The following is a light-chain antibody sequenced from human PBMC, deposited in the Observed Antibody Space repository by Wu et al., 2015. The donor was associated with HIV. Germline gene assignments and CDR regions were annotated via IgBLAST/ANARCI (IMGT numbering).Light chain of an antibody. CDR3: QRYNIAPRT. CDR1: RGISYY. V-gene: IGKV1-27*01. CDR2: AAS. Sequence: DIQMTQSPSFLSASVGDRVTITCRASRGISYYSAWYQQKPGKVPKLLIYAASTLQSGVPSRFSGSGSGTDFTLTISSLQPEDVATYYCQRYNIAPRTFGQGTKVEIK. J-gene: IGKJ1*01.